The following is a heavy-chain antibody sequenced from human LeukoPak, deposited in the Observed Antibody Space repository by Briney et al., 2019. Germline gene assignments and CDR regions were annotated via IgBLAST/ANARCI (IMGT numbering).Heavy chain of an antibody. CDR3: AELGITMIGGV. D-gene: IGHD3-10*02. Sequence: GGSLRLSCACSGFTVSSNYMSWVRQAPGKGLEWVSYISSSGSTIYYADSVKGRFTISRDNAKNSLYLQMNSLRAEDTAVYYCAELGITMIGGVWGKGTTVTISS. J-gene: IGHJ6*04. V-gene: IGHV3-11*04. CDR2: ISSSGSTI. CDR1: GFTVSSNY.